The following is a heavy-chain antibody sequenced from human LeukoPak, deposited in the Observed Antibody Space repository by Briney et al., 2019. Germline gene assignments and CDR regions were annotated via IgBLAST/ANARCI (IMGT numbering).Heavy chain of an antibody. J-gene: IGHJ5*02. Sequence: ASVKVSCKASGYTFTGYYMHWVRQAPGQGLEWMGWINPNSGGTNYAQKFQGRATMTRDTSISTAYMELSRLRSDDTAVYYCARDPLRANWFDPWGQGTLVTVSS. CDR2: INPNSGGT. V-gene: IGHV1-2*02. CDR1: GYTFTGYY. CDR3: ARDPLRANWFDP.